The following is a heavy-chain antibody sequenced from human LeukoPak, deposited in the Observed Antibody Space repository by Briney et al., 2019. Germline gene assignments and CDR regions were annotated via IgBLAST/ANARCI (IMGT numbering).Heavy chain of an antibody. D-gene: IGHD3-10*01. V-gene: IGHV3-7*03. CDR2: IKQDGSEK. CDR1: GFTFSSYW. Sequence: QTGGSLRLSCAASGFTFSSYWMSSVRQARGKGLEWVSNIKQDGSEKFYVDFVKGRFTISRDNAENSLYLQMNSLRAEDTAVYYCAKEGITMVRGVIITEYYYYYMDVWGKGTTVTISS. CDR3: AKEGITMVRGVIITEYYYYYMDV. J-gene: IGHJ6*03.